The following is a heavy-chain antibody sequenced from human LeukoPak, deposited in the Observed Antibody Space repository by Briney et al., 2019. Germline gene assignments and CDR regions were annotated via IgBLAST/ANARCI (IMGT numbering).Heavy chain of an antibody. CDR3: AIMGNYYGSGSSPNFDY. Sequence: PGGSLRLSCAASGLTFSSYAMSWVRQVPGKGLEWLSAMSASGGSTYYADSVKGRFTISRDNSKNTLYLQMNSLRAEDTALYYCAIMGNYYGSGSSPNFDYWGQGALVTVSS. D-gene: IGHD3-10*01. J-gene: IGHJ4*02. CDR2: MSASGGST. CDR1: GLTFSSYA. V-gene: IGHV3-23*01.